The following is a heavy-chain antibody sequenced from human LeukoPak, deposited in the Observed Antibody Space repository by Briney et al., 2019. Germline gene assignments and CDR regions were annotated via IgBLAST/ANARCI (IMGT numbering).Heavy chain of an antibody. Sequence: ASVKVSCKASGYTFTGYYIHWVRQAPGQGLEWMGWIIPIFGTANYAQKFQGRVTITADESTSTAYMELSSLRSEDTAVYYCARDRPGSGSYSDYWGQGTLVTVSS. V-gene: IGHV1-69*13. CDR1: GYTFTGYY. D-gene: IGHD3-10*01. CDR3: ARDRPGSGSYSDY. CDR2: IIPIFGTA. J-gene: IGHJ4*02.